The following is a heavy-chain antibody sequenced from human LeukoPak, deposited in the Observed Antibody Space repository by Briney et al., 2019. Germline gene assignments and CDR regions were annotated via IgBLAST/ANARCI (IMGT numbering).Heavy chain of an antibody. CDR2: INPNSGGT. V-gene: IGHV1-2*02. J-gene: IGHJ4*02. D-gene: IGHD5-12*01. CDR1: GYTFSAYY. CDR3: ARGGGYDEFDY. Sequence: AASVKVSCKASGYTFSAYYMHWVRQAPGQGLEWMGWINPNSGGTNYAQEFQGRVTMTRDTSISTAYMDLSGLRSDDTAVYYCARGGGYDEFDYWGQGTLVTVSS.